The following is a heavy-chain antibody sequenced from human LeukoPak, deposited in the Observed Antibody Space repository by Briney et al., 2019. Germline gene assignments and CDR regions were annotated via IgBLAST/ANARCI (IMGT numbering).Heavy chain of an antibody. J-gene: IGHJ4*02. CDR2: IYYSGST. CDR1: GGSISSYY. V-gene: IGHV4-59*01. Sequence: SETLSLTCTVSGGSISSYYWSWIRQPPGKGLEWIGYIYYSGSTNYNPSLKSRVTISVDTSKNQFSLKLSSVTAADTAVYYCARGSSGYYPYWGRGTLVTVSS. CDR3: ARGSSGYYPY. D-gene: IGHD3-22*01.